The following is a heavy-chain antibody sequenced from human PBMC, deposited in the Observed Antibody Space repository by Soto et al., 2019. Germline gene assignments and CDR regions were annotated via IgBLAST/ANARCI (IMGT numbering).Heavy chain of an antibody. CDR3: TRIYCTNTSGFINGKDV. D-gene: IGHD2-8*01. CDR1: GCVITNGYH. V-gene: IGHV4-38-2*01. J-gene: IGHJ6*04. Sequence: SENLPLTCAVSGCVITNGYHWGLIRQPPGKELQWIGTISHSGDTYYNPSLKSRVTISIDTAKNHVSLILSSVTAADTATYFGTRIYCTNTSGFINGKDVWGKGTAVT. CDR2: ISHSGDT.